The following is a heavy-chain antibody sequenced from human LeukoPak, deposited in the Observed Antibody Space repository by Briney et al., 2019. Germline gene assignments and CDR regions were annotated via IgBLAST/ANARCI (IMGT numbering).Heavy chain of an antibody. V-gene: IGHV1-18*01. Sequence: GASVKVSCKASGYTFTSYGISWVRQAPGQGLEWMGWISAYNGNTNYAQKLQGRVTMTTDTSTSTAYMELRSLRSDDTAVYYCARTQYYDILTGYGGNWFDPGAREPWSPSPQ. CDR1: GYTFTSYG. CDR2: ISAYNGNT. J-gene: IGHJ5*02. D-gene: IGHD3-9*01. CDR3: ARTQYYDILTGYGGNWFDP.